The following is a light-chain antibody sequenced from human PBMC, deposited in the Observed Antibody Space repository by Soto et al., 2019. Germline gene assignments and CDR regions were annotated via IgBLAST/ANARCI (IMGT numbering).Light chain of an antibody. CDR2: GAS. V-gene: IGKV3-20*01. CDR1: QSVINSY. Sequence: IVLTQSPGTLSLSPGERATLSCRASQSVINSYLAWYQQKPGQAPRLLIYGASTRATGIPDRFSGTGSGTDFTLTITRLEPEDFAVYFCQQYGGSPLVTFGGGTKVEI. CDR3: QQYGGSPLVT. J-gene: IGKJ4*01.